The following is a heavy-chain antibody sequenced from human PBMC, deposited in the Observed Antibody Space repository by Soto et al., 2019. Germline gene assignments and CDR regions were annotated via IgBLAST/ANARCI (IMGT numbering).Heavy chain of an antibody. J-gene: IGHJ4*02. CDR3: TRGRDGYNYALGY. V-gene: IGHV3-73*02. Sequence: EVQLVESGGGLVQPGGTLKLSCEASGFTFSGSAMHWVRQASGKGLEWVGRIRSKANSYATAYAASVKGRFTISRDDSKNTAYLQMNSLKTEDTAVYYCTRGRDGYNYALGYWGQGTLVTVSS. CDR1: GFTFSGSA. D-gene: IGHD5-12*01. CDR2: IRSKANSYAT.